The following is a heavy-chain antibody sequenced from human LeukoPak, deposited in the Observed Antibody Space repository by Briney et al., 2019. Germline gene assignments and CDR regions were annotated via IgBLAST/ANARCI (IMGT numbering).Heavy chain of an antibody. J-gene: IGHJ4*02. Sequence: GGSLRLSCAASGFTFSSYAMSWVRQAPGKGLEWVSAISGSGGSTYYADSVKGRFTISRDNSKNTLYLQMNSLRAEDTAVYYCATDQAIRAAAGPYDYWGQGTQVTVSS. CDR2: ISGSGGST. CDR1: GFTFSSYA. V-gene: IGHV3-23*01. D-gene: IGHD6-13*01. CDR3: ATDQAIRAAAGPYDY.